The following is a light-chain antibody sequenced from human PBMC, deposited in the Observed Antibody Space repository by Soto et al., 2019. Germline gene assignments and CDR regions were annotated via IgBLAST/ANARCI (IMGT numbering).Light chain of an antibody. CDR1: ASNVGGYNY. V-gene: IGLV2-8*01. CDR2: EFR. J-gene: IGLJ2*01. Sequence: QSVLTQPPSASGFPGQSVTISCTGAASNVGGYNYVSWYQHHPGKAPKLIISEFRQRPSGVPDRFFASKSGNTASLTVSGLQAEDEADYYCSSYAGSNNVIFGGGTKLTVL. CDR3: SSYAGSNNVI.